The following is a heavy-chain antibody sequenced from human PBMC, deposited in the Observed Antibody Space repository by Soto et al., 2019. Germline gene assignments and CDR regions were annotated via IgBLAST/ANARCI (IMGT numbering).Heavy chain of an antibody. V-gene: IGHV4-61*01. CDR3: ARFDILNGSSYGREV. J-gene: IGHJ6*02. Sequence: PSETLSLTCTFSVVSVSSGSYYWSWIRQPPGKGLEWIGYSYYSGSTNYNPSLKSRVTISVDTSKNQFSLKLSSVTAADTAVYYCARFDILNGSSYGREVMGQGIRVTVSS. CDR1: VVSVSSGSYY. D-gene: IGHD2-8*01. CDR2: SYYSGST.